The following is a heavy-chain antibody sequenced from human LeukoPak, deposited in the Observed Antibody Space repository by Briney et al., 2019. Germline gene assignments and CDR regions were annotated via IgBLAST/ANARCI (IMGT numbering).Heavy chain of an antibody. CDR3: SRISGRHYYHYYFDV. D-gene: IGHD3-10*01. J-gene: IGHJ6*03. CDR2: VHYSGNK. CDR1: GGSIYDNY. V-gene: IGHV4-59*01. Sequence: SETLSLTCTVSGGSIYDNYWIWVRQPPGRGPEWIGYVHYSGNKNFYPSFRGRVSMSLDTASHQFSLKVTSVTAADTGIYYCSRISGRHYYHYYFDVWGKGTTVTVSS.